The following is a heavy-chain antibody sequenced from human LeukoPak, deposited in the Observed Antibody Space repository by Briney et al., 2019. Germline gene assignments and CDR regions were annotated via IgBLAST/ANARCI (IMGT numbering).Heavy chain of an antibody. CDR1: GYTLTELS. V-gene: IGHV1-24*01. J-gene: IGHJ3*02. CDR2: FDPEDGET. CDR3: ATEGSYYDFWSGHDAFDI. D-gene: IGHD3-3*01. Sequence: ASVKVFCKVSGYTLTELSMRWVRQAPGKGLEWMGGFDPEDGETIYAQKFQGRVTMTEDTSTDTAYMELSSLRSEDTAVYYCATEGSYYDFWSGHDAFDIWGQGTMVTVSS.